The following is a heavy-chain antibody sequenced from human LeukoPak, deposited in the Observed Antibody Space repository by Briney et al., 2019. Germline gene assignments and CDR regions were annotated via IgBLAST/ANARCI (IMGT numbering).Heavy chain of an antibody. V-gene: IGHV5-51*01. D-gene: IGHD5-12*01. CDR1: GYSFATYW. J-gene: IGHJ3*01. CDR2: NYPGDSDT. Sequence: GESLKISCKGSGYSFATYWIGWVRQMPGKGMEWMGINYPGDSDTTYSPSFQGQVTMSADKSISTAYLQWSSLKASDTAMYYCARRVSSSGFDAFDVWGQGTMVTVSS. CDR3: ARRVSSSGFDAFDV.